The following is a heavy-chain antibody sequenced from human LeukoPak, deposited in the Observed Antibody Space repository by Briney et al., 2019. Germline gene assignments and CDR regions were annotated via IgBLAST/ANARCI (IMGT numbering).Heavy chain of an antibody. D-gene: IGHD3-22*01. CDR1: GRTFSSYG. J-gene: IGHJ4*02. CDR3: ARQLYFDSSGYFSD. Sequence: GGSLRLSCAASGRTFSSYGMHWVRQAPGKGLEWVAFIRYDGTNKYYADSVKGRFTISRDNSRNTLYLQMNSLRAEDTAVYYCARQLYFDSSGYFSDWGQGALVTVSS. V-gene: IGHV3-30*02. CDR2: IRYDGTNK.